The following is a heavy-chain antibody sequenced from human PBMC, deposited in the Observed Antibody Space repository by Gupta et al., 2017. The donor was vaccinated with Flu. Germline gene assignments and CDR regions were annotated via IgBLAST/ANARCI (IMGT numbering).Heavy chain of an antibody. CDR2: ISHDGSNY. D-gene: IGHD5-24*01. CDR1: GFSFSNYG. Sequence: QERVVESGGGVVQPGRSLRLSCAASGFSFSNYGMHWVLQAPGKGLEWVAVISHDGSNYYHTDSVKGRFTISRDNSKNTLYLQMNSLRTEDTAVYYCAKDWRWDNNNYGMNVWGQGTTVTVSS. V-gene: IGHV3-30*18. CDR3: AKDWRWDNNNYGMNV. J-gene: IGHJ6*02.